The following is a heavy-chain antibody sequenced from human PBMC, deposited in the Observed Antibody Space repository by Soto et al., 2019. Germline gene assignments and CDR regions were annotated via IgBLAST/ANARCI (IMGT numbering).Heavy chain of an antibody. D-gene: IGHD1-1*01. J-gene: IGHJ6*02. V-gene: IGHV3-23*01. CDR1: GFTFGNYF. CDR2: ISSNGGRT. CDR3: AKDLHWYGMDV. Sequence: EVQLLESGGGLVQPGESLRLSCAASGFTFGNYFMNWVRQAPGKGLEWVSDISSNGGRTHYADSVRGRFTISRDNSRHTLYPQMSSLRAEDTALYYCAKDLHWYGMDVWGQGTTVTVSS.